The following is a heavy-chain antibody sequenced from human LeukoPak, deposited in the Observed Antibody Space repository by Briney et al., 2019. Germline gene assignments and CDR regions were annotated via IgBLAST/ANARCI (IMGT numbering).Heavy chain of an antibody. Sequence: GGSLRLSCAASGFTFSAYGMHWVRQAPGKGLEWVALISYDGSNKYYADSVKGRFTVSRDNSENTLYVHMNSLRGEDTAVYYCARDRSGYNAFDIWGQGTMVTVSS. CDR1: GFTFSAYG. V-gene: IGHV3-30*03. D-gene: IGHD3-3*01. CDR2: ISYDGSNK. J-gene: IGHJ3*02. CDR3: ARDRSGYNAFDI.